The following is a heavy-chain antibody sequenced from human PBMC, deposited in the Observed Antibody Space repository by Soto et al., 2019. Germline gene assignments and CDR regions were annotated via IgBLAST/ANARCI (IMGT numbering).Heavy chain of an antibody. CDR2: IYYSEST. D-gene: IGHD6-13*01. CDR1: GGSISSSSYY. CDR3: ARQRTENSGGWFSLFYG. J-gene: IGHJ4*02. Sequence: PSETLSLTCTVSGGSISSSSYYWGWIRQPPGKGLEWIGSIYYSESTYYNPSLKSRVTISVDTSKNQFSLKLNSVTAADTAVYFCARQRTENSGGWFSLFYGWGQGTVVTVSS. V-gene: IGHV4-39*01.